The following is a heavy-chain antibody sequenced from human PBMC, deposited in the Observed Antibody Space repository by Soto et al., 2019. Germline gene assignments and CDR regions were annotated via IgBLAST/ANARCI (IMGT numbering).Heavy chain of an antibody. CDR1: GFTFTSSA. V-gene: IGHV1-58*01. Sequence: SVKVSCKASGFTFTSSAVQWVRQARVQRLEWIGWIVVGSGNTNYAQKFQERVTITRDMSTSTAYMELSSLRSEDTAVYYCAAEGGGDSGSPYHYGMDVWGQGTTVTVSS. CDR3: AAEGGGDSGSPYHYGMDV. D-gene: IGHD5-12*01. J-gene: IGHJ6*02. CDR2: IVVGSGNT.